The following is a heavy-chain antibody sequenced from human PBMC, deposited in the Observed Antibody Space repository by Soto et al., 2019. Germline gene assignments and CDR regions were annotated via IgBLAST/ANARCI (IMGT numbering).Heavy chain of an antibody. Sequence: GASVKVSCKSSGYTFTSYGISCVRQAPGQGLEWMGWISAYNGNTNYAQKLQGRVTMTTDTSTSTAYMELRSLRSDDTAVYYCAKAVDDYYYGMDVWGQGTTVTVSS. CDR1: GYTFTSYG. V-gene: IGHV1-18*01. J-gene: IGHJ6*02. CDR2: ISAYNGNT. D-gene: IGHD2-15*01. CDR3: AKAVDDYYYGMDV.